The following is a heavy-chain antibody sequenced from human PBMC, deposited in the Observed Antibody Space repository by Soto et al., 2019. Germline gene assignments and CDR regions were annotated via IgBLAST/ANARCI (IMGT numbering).Heavy chain of an antibody. CDR3: ARLAAADDNWFDP. V-gene: IGHV4-31*03. J-gene: IGHJ5*02. CDR2: IYYSGST. Sequence: QVQLQESGPGLVKPSQTLSLTCTVSGGSISSGGYYWSWIRQHPGKGLEWIGYIYYSGSTYYNPSLKSRVTISVDPSKNHFSPKLSSVTAADTAVYYCARLAAADDNWFDPWGQGTLVTVSS. CDR1: GGSISSGGYY. D-gene: IGHD6-13*01.